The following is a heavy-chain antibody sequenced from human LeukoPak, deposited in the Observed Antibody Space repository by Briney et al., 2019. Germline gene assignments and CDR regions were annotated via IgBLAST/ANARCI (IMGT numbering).Heavy chain of an antibody. Sequence: GALRLSCAASGFSVSTNYMSWVRQAPGKGLEWVSVIFAGDRTYYPDSVRGRFTISRDNSKNTLYLQMNSLRAEDTAVYYCARDPSYSGYVMDAFDIWGQGTMVTVSS. V-gene: IGHV3-66*02. D-gene: IGHD5-12*01. CDR1: GFSVSTNY. CDR3: ARDPSYSGYVMDAFDI. CDR2: IFAGDRT. J-gene: IGHJ3*02.